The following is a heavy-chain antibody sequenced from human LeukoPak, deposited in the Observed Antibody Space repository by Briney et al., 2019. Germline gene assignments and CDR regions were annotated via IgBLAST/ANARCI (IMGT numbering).Heavy chain of an antibody. Sequence: GGSLRLSCVGSRFTSSNFAISWVRQAPGKGLEWVSAISGSATNTYYADFVKGRFTFSRDNSKSTVYLQMTSLRAEDTAIYYCAKEKSGYYGSGSYWFDSWGQGTLVTVSS. D-gene: IGHD3-10*01. CDR3: AKEKSGYYGSGSYWFDS. CDR1: RFTSSNFA. J-gene: IGHJ5*01. CDR2: ISGSATNT. V-gene: IGHV3-23*01.